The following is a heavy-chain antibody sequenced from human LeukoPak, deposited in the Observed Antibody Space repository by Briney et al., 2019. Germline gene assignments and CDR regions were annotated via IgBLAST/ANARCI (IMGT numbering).Heavy chain of an antibody. CDR3: ASLITARLKGSYYFDY. V-gene: IGHV3-21*01. J-gene: IGHJ4*02. D-gene: IGHD6-6*01. Sequence: GGSLRLSCTASGFTFTSYSINWVRQAPGKGLEWGSSIDTISSDIYYADSVRGRFTISRYNAKRSVYLQMNSLRAEDTAVYYCASLITARLKGSYYFDYWGLGTLVTVSS. CDR1: GFTFTSYS. CDR2: IDTISSDI.